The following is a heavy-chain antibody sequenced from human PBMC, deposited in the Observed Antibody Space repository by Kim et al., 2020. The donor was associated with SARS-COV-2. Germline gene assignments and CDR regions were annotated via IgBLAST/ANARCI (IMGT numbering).Heavy chain of an antibody. CDR3: AREENAYGDYNYGLDV. Sequence: GGSLRLSCAGSGFSFSSYTMNWVRQAPGKGLEWVSSINANGRYMNYADSVKGRFTISRDNAKKFLYLQLNSLRAEDTAVYYCAREENAYGDYNYGLDVWG. CDR1: GFSFSSYT. J-gene: IGHJ6*01. CDR2: INANGRYM. V-gene: IGHV3-21*01. D-gene: IGHD3-10*01.